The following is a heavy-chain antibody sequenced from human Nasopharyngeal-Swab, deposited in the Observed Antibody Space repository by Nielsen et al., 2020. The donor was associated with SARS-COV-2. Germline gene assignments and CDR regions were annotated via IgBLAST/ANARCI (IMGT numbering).Heavy chain of an antibody. V-gene: IGHV3-74*01. CDR1: GFTFSSYW. J-gene: IGHJ6*02. D-gene: IGHD3-3*01. CDR3: ARETYYDFWSGYYTPYYYGMDV. CDR2: INSDGSST. Sequence: GESLKISCAASGFTFSSYWMHWVRQAPGTGLVWVSRINSDGSSTSYADSVKGRFTISRDNAKNTLYLQMNSLRAEDTAVYYCARETYYDFWSGYYTPYYYGMDVWGQGTTVTVSS.